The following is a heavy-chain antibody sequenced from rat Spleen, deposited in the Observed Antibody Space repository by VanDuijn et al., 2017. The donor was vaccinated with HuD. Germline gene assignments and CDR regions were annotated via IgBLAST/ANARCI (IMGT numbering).Heavy chain of an antibody. CDR2: ISTGGVNT. Sequence: EVQLVESGGGLVQPGRSLKLSCAASGFTFSNYYMAWVRQAPTKGLEWVAYISTGGVNTYYRDSVKGRFPVSRDNAKSTLNLQMDSLRSEDTATYYCARHATGSFPYYFDYWGQGVMVTVSS. CDR3: ARHATGSFPYYFDY. CDR1: GFTFSNYY. D-gene: IGHD5-1*01. V-gene: IGHV5-25*01. J-gene: IGHJ2*01.